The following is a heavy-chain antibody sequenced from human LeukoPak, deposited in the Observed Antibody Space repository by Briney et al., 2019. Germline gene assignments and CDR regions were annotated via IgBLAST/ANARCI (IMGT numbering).Heavy chain of an antibody. V-gene: IGHV3-74*01. CDR1: GFTFSSHA. CDR3: ARASGYSSGWYGY. D-gene: IGHD6-19*01. Sequence: GGSLRLSCAASGFTFSSHAMCWVRQAPGKGLVWVSGINSDGSSTSYADSVKGRFTISRDSAKNTLYLQMNSLRAEDTALYYCARASGYSSGWYGYWGQGTLVTVSS. J-gene: IGHJ4*02. CDR2: INSDGSST.